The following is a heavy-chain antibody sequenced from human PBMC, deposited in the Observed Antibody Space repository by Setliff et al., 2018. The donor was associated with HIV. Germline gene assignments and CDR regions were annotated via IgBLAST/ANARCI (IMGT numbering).Heavy chain of an antibody. D-gene: IGHD3-3*01. CDR3: ASQVVFWSGYYATPVYMGV. CDR2: IYHTGRT. Sequence: SETLSLTCIVSGATITSSRWWSWVRQAPGKRPEWLGEIYHTGRTYYSPSLKSRATIAIDTSKNQFSLKLTSVTAADTAVYYCASQVVFWSGYYATPVYMGVWDRGTTVTVSS. V-gene: IGHV4-4*02. J-gene: IGHJ6*03. CDR1: GATITSSRW.